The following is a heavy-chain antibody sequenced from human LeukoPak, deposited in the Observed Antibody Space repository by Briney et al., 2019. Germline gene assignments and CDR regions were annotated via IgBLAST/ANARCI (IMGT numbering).Heavy chain of an antibody. V-gene: IGHV1-2*02. CDR2: INPNSGGT. D-gene: IGHD3-3*01. J-gene: IGHJ4*02. CDR3: ARGDYDLWSGYYYYFDY. Sequence: GTSVKVSCKASGYTFTGYYMHWVRQAPGQGLEWVGGINPNSGGTNYAYKFKGRVSMTRDTSINTAYMELSRLRCADTAVYYCARGDYDLWSGYYYYFDYWGQGTLVTVSS. CDR1: GYTFTGYY.